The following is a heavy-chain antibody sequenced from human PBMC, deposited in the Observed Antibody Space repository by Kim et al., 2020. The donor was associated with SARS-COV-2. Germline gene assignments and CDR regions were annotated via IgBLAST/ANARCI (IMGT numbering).Heavy chain of an antibody. CDR3: AKGARGSVAGGFDY. J-gene: IGHJ4*02. D-gene: IGHD6-19*01. V-gene: IGHV3-33*06. Sequence: AGSVKRRFTISRDNSTNTLYLQMNSVGAADTAIYYCAKGARGSVAGGFDYWGQGTLVTVSS.